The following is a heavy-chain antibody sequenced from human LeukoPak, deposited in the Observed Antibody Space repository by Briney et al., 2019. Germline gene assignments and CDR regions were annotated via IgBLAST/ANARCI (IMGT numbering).Heavy chain of an antibody. D-gene: IGHD3-22*01. CDR3: AKDGKYYYDSSGYYYH. J-gene: IGHJ5*02. CDR1: GYSISRGYD. Sequence: SETLSLTCAVSGYSISRGYDWGGIRPPPGKGREGVGGIYHSGSTYYNPPLKSRVPISVHTSKNQFSLKLSSVTAADTAVYYCAKDGKYYYDSSGYYYHWGQGTLVTVSS. CDR2: IYHSGST. V-gene: IGHV4-38-2*02.